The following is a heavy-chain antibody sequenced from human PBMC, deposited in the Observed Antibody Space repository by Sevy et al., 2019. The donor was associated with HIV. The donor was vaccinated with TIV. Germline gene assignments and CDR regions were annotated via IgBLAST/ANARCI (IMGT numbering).Heavy chain of an antibody. CDR2: ISYDGTYK. Sequence: GESLKISCAVSGFSFSHYAFHWVRQAPGKGLEWVSLISYDGTYKYYAASVKGRFTISRDNSKNTLYLQMNSLRGNDTAVYYCARVAVSYCTNDCYHRFDYWGPGALVTVSS. CDR3: ARVAVSYCTNDCYHRFDY. CDR1: GFSFSHYA. V-gene: IGHV3-30-3*01. D-gene: IGHD2-8*01. J-gene: IGHJ4*02.